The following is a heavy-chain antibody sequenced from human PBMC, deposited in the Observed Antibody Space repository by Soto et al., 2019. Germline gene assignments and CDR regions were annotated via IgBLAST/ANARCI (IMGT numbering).Heavy chain of an antibody. V-gene: IGHV1-69*12. Sequence: QVQLVQSGAEVKKPGSSVKVSCKASGGTFSSYAISWVRQAPGQGLEWLGGIIPIFGTANYAQKFEGRVTITADESTSTAYMELSSLRAEDTAVYYCARESRYCSGGICYFPPGIDYWGQGTLVTVSS. CDR3: ARESRYCSGGICYFPPGIDY. D-gene: IGHD2-15*01. CDR2: IIPIFGTA. CDR1: GGTFSSYA. J-gene: IGHJ4*02.